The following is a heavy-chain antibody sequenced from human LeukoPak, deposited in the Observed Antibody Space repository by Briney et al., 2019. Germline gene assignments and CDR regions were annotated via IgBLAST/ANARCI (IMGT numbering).Heavy chain of an antibody. D-gene: IGHD5-24*01. Sequence: SETLSLTCTVSGGSLTIGHYYWTWVRQHPGKRLEWIGYIHPSGITDYNPSLQSRVTMSLDTSQNQFSLKLTSVTAADTAIYYCARGQDAFKTGYWGQGTLVTVSS. J-gene: IGHJ4*02. CDR2: IHPSGIT. CDR1: GGSLTIGHYY. V-gene: IGHV4-31*03. CDR3: ARGQDAFKTGY.